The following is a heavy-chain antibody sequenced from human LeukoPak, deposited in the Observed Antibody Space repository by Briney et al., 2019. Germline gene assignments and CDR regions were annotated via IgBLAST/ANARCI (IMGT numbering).Heavy chain of an antibody. D-gene: IGHD1-1*01. CDR3: AKDREPYNLYYMDV. Sequence: PGGSLRLSCAASGFTFSSYGMHWVRQAPGKGLEWVAFIRFDGSKEFCADSVKGRFTMSRDNSKNTVYLQMNSLSAEDTAVYYCAKDREPYNLYYMDVWGKGTTVTISS. J-gene: IGHJ6*03. CDR1: GFTFSSYG. V-gene: IGHV3-30*02. CDR2: IRFDGSKE.